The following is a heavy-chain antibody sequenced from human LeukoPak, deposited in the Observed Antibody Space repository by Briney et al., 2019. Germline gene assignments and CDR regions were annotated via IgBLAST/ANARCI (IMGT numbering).Heavy chain of an antibody. Sequence: GGSLRLSCAASGFTFSSYGMSWVRQAPGKGLEWVSAISGSGGSTYYADSVKGRFTISRDNSKNTLYLQMNSLRAEDTAVYYCAKVGNTGYSSSWYDYWGQGTLVTVSS. CDR3: AKVGNTGYSSSWYDY. D-gene: IGHD6-13*01. CDR1: GFTFSSYG. CDR2: ISGSGGST. J-gene: IGHJ4*02. V-gene: IGHV3-23*01.